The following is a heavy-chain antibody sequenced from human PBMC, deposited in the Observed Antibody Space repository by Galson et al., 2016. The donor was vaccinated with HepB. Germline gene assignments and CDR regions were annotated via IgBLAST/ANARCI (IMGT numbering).Heavy chain of an antibody. Sequence: SVKVSCKASGYSFTNYGMSWVRQAPGQGLEWMGWISTYNGHTNYAQKFQGRDTMTTDTSTSTAYMELRSLRSDDTAVYYCARDRSMVRGRGRDASDIWGQGTMVTVSS. V-gene: IGHV1-18*01. J-gene: IGHJ3*02. CDR2: ISTYNGHT. D-gene: IGHD3-10*01. CDR3: ARDRSMVRGRGRDASDI. CDR1: GYSFTNYG.